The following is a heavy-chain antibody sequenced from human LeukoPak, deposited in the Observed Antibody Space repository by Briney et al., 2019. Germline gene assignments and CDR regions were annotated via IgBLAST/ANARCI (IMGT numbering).Heavy chain of an antibody. J-gene: IGHJ4*02. Sequence: ASVKVSCKASGYTFTGYYIHWVRQAPGQGLEWMGWINPNSGGTNYAQKFQGRVTMTRNTSISTAYMELSSLKSEDTAVYYCARVGGGWLRYGSDYWGQGTLVTVSS. CDR3: ARVGGGWLRYGSDY. V-gene: IGHV1-2*02. D-gene: IGHD5-12*01. CDR2: INPNSGGT. CDR1: GYTFTGYY.